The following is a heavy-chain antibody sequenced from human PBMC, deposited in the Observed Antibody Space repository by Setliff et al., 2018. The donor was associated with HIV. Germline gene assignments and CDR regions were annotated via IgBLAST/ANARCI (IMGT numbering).Heavy chain of an antibody. D-gene: IGHD4-17*01. CDR2: IYSTGST. CDR1: GPSINIHY. J-gene: IGHJ4*02. V-gene: IGHV4-59*11. Sequence: LSLTCTVSGPSINIHYWSWIRQSPGKGFEWIGYIYSTGSTNYNPSLQSRVTISMVAPRNQFSLKVTSVTAADTAVYYCAKGAGFYGDYTFDHWGQGRQVTVSS. CDR3: AKGAGFYGDYTFDH.